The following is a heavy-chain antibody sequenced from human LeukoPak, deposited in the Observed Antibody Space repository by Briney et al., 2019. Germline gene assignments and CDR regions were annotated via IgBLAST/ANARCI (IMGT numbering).Heavy chain of an antibody. D-gene: IGHD3-10*01. Sequence: PSGTLSLTCAVSGGSMSSSNWWSWVRQPPGKGLEWIGEIYHSGSTSYNPSLKSRVTISIDKSKNQFSLKLSSVTAADTAVYYCARETPYGSGSYPFDYWGQGILVTVSS. V-gene: IGHV4-4*02. CDR3: ARETPYGSGSYPFDY. CDR1: GGSMSSSNW. CDR2: IYHSGST. J-gene: IGHJ4*02.